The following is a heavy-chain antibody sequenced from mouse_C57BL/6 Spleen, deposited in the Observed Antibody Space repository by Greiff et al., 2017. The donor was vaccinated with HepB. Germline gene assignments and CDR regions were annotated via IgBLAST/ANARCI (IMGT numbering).Heavy chain of an antibody. Sequence: VQLKESGAELVKPGASVKISCKASGYAFSSYWMNWVKQRPGKGLEWIGQIYPGDGDTNYNGKFKGKATLTADKSSSTAYMQLSSLTSEDSAVYFCANTYYSKQPGFAYWGQGTLVTVSA. CDR1: GYAFSSYW. V-gene: IGHV1-80*01. D-gene: IGHD2-5*01. CDR2: IYPGDGDT. J-gene: IGHJ3*01. CDR3: ANTYYSKQPGFAY.